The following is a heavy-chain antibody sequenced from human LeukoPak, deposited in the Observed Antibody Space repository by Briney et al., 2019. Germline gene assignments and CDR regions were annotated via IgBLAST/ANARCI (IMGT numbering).Heavy chain of an antibody. D-gene: IGHD5-18*01. J-gene: IGHJ4*02. CDR2: ISGSGGST. V-gene: IGHV3-23*01. Sequence: GGSLRLSCAASSNYWMHWVRQAPGKGLEWVSAISGSGGSTYYADSVKGRFTISRDNSKNTLYLQMNSLRAEDTAVYYCAKDLGQLWFSYFDYWGQGTLVTVSS. CDR1: SNYW. CDR3: AKDLGQLWFSYFDY.